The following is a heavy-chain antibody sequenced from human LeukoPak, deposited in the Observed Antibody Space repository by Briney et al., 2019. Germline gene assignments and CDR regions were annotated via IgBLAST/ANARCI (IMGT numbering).Heavy chain of an antibody. Sequence: SETLSLTCTGSGGSISSKYWGWIRQPPGKGLEWIGYINTSGSTNYNPSLKSRVSISLDTSRNQFSLKLTSVTAADTAVYYCARRGNWGFFDYWGQGILVSVSS. J-gene: IGHJ4*02. V-gene: IGHV4-4*09. CDR2: INTSGST. CDR1: GGSISSKY. D-gene: IGHD7-27*01. CDR3: ARRGNWGFFDY.